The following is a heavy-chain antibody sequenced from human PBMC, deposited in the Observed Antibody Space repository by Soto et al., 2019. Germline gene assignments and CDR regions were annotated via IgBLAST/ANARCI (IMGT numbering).Heavy chain of an antibody. CDR3: ARGREYSNGMDV. Sequence: SETLSLTCAVYGGSFSGYYWSWIRQPPGKGLEWIGEINHSGSTNYNPSLKSRVTISVDTSKNQFSLKLSSVTAADTAVYYCARGREYSNGMDVWGQGTTVTVSS. J-gene: IGHJ6*02. D-gene: IGHD5-18*01. V-gene: IGHV4-34*01. CDR2: INHSGST. CDR1: GGSFSGYY.